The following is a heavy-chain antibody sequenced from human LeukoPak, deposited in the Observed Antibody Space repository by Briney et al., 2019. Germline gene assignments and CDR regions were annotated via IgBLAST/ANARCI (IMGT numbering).Heavy chain of an antibody. D-gene: IGHD2-2*01. CDR2: ISGSGGST. V-gene: IGHV3-23*01. Sequence: GGTLRLSCAASGFTFSSYGMSWVRQAPGKGLEWVSAISGSGGSTYYADSVKGRFTISRDNSKNTLYLQMNSLRAEDTAVYYCAKVKMKYCSSTSCYGYRFDYWGQGTLVTVSS. CDR3: AKVKMKYCSSTSCYGYRFDY. J-gene: IGHJ4*02. CDR1: GFTFSSYG.